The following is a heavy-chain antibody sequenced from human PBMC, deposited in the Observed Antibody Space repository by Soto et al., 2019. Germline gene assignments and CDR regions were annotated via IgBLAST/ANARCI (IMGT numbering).Heavy chain of an antibody. CDR3: ARGGGCDSFDY. CDR1: GASISYGGFS. CDR2: ISHLENT. J-gene: IGHJ4*02. D-gene: IGHD2-15*01. V-gene: IGHV4-30-2*06. Sequence: SETLSLTCTVSGASISYGGFSWSWIRQSPGKGLEWIGYISHLENTYLHPSFKSRLTMSIDRTRNQFSLKLSSVTAADMAVYYCARGGGCDSFDYWGQGVLVTVS.